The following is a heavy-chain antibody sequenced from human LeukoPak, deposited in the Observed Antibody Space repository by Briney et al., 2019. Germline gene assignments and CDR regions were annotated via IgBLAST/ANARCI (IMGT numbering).Heavy chain of an antibody. Sequence: GGSLRLSCAASGFTFSSYSMNWVRQAPGKGLEWVSYISSSSSTIYYADSVKGRFTISRDNAKNSLYLQMNSLRAEDTAVYYCASQITIFGVAPPYYFDYWGQGTLVTVSS. J-gene: IGHJ4*02. V-gene: IGHV3-48*01. CDR1: GFTFSSYS. D-gene: IGHD3-3*01. CDR2: ISSSSSTI. CDR3: ASQITIFGVAPPYYFDY.